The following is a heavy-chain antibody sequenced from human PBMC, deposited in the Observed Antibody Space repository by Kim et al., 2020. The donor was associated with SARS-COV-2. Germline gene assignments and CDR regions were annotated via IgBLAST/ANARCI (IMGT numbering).Heavy chain of an antibody. V-gene: IGHV3-11*01. D-gene: IGHD3-3*01. J-gene: IGHJ6*02. CDR3: ARDGKSYYGFWSGYEGRSYYYYGRDV. CDR2: ISSSGSTI. CDR1: GFTFSDYY. Sequence: GGSLRLSCAASGFTFSDYYMSWIRQAPGKGLEWVSYISSSGSTIYYADSVKGRFTISRDNAKNSLYLQMNSLRAEDTAVYYCARDGKSYYGFWSGYEGRSYYYYGRDVWGQGTTVTVSS.